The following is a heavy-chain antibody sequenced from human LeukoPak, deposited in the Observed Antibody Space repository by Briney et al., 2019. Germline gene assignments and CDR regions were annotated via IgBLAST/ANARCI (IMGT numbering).Heavy chain of an antibody. Sequence: GGSLRLSCAASGFTFSSYSMNWVRQAPGKGLEWVSSISSSSYIYYADSVKGRFTISRDNAKNSLYLQMNGLRAEDTAVYYCARDPVLLWFGAFDYWGQGTLVTVSS. CDR1: GFTFSSYS. V-gene: IGHV3-21*01. J-gene: IGHJ4*02. D-gene: IGHD3-10*01. CDR2: ISSSSYI. CDR3: ARDPVLLWFGAFDY.